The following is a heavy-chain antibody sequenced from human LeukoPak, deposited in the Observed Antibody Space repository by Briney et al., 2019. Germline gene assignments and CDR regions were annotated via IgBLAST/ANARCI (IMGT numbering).Heavy chain of an antibody. CDR3: ARSGAMRYFDWLGNMDV. CDR1: GYSISSGYY. CDR2: IYHSGST. V-gene: IGHV4-38-2*02. Sequence: SETLSLTCTVSGYSISSGYYWGWIRQPPGKGLEWIGSIYHSGSTYYNPSLKSRVTISVDTSKNQFSLKLSSVTAADTAVYYCARSGAMRYFDWLGNMDVWGKGTTVTISS. J-gene: IGHJ6*03. D-gene: IGHD3-9*01.